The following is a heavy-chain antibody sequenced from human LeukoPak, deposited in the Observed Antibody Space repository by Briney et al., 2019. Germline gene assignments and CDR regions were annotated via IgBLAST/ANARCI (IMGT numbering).Heavy chain of an antibody. CDR2: ISSSSSYI. J-gene: IGHJ4*02. V-gene: IGHV3-21*01. Sequence: GGSLRLSCAASGFTFSNYWMHWVRQAPGKGLEWVSSISSSSSYIYYADSVKGRFTTSRDNAKNSLYLQMNSLRAEDTAVYYCAKGGEAPFDYWGQGTLVTVSS. D-gene: IGHD3-10*01. CDR3: AKGGEAPFDY. CDR1: GFTFSNYW.